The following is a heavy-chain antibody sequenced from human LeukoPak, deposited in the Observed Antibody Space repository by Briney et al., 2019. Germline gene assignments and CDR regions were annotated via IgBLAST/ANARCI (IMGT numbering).Heavy chain of an antibody. CDR3: ARGDTSFYDAFDI. J-gene: IGHJ3*02. V-gene: IGHV4-4*07. D-gene: IGHD2-2*01. CDR2: IFPNGRT. CDR1: GGSLSGSY. Sequence: PSETLSLTCTVSGGSLSGSYWSWLRRPAGKGLEWIGRIFPNGRTNIHPFLKSRVTMSVDRSINQFSLGLTPVTAADTAVYYCARGDTSFYDAFDIWGQGTKVTVAS.